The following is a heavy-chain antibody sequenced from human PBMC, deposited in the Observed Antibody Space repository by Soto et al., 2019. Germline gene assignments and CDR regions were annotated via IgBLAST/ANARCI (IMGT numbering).Heavy chain of an antibody. V-gene: IGHV3-33*01. CDR1: GFTFSSYG. D-gene: IGHD6-13*01. Sequence: QVQLVESGGGVVQPGRSLRLSCAASGFTFSSYGMHWVRQAPGKGLEWVAVIWYDGSNKYYADSVKGRFTISRDNSKNTLYLQMNSLRAEDTAVYYCARSPRYSSSWYGYYYGMDVWGQGTTFTVSS. CDR3: ARSPRYSSSWYGYYYGMDV. J-gene: IGHJ6*02. CDR2: IWYDGSNK.